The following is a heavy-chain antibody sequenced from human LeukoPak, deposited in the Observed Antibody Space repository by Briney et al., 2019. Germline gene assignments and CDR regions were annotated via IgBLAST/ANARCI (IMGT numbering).Heavy chain of an antibody. D-gene: IGHD1-20*01. CDR2: IDWDDDE. Sequence: SGPALVKPTQTLTLTCTFSGFSLNTSGMCVTWIRQPPGKALEWLARIDWDDDEYYTTSLKTRLAISEDTSKNQVVLTMTNMDPVDTATYYCARIRGNWNYNYYYMDVWGKGTTVTVSS. CDR1: GFSLNTSGMC. J-gene: IGHJ6*03. V-gene: IGHV2-70*11. CDR3: ARIRGNWNYNYYYMDV.